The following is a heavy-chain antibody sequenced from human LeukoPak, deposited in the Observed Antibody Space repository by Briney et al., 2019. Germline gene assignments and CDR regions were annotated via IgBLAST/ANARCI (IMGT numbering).Heavy chain of an antibody. V-gene: IGHV3-11*01. D-gene: IGHD3-9*01. CDR1: GFTFRDYY. CDR2: ISRSGDTL. CDR3: AREAIIFPDYYYYGMDV. Sequence: GGSLRLSCAASGFTFRDYYMTWIRQAPGKGLGWISYISRSGDTLYYADSVEGRFTISRDNAKNSVYLQMNSLRAEDTAVYYCAREAIIFPDYYYYGMDVWGQGTTVTVSS. J-gene: IGHJ6*02.